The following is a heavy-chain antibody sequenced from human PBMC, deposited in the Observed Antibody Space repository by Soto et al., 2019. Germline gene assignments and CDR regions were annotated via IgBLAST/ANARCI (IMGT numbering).Heavy chain of an antibody. CDR3: ARDSVNLGVWAYFFDY. CDR1: GYTFTDYG. D-gene: IGHD4-4*01. CDR2: TSGYNGNT. Sequence: QVQLVQSGAEVKKPGASVKVSCKASGYTFTDYGISWVRQAPGQGLEWMGWTSGYNGNTDYAQSVQGRVTMTTDTSTSTAYMELRSLISDDTAVFCCARDSVNLGVWAYFFDYWGQGTLVTVSS. J-gene: IGHJ4*02. V-gene: IGHV1-18*01.